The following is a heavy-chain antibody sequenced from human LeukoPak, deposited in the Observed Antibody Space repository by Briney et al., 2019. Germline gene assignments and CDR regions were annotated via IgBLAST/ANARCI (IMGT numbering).Heavy chain of an antibody. CDR1: GYTFTSYG. J-gene: IGHJ6*03. Sequence: ASVKVSCKASGYTFTSYGISWVRQAPGQGLEWMGWINPNSGGTNYAQKFQGRVTMTRDTSISTAYMELSRLRSDDTAVYYCARWHYDSSGYYYYYYYMDVWGKGTTVTISS. CDR2: INPNSGGT. D-gene: IGHD3-22*01. CDR3: ARWHYDSSGYYYYYYYMDV. V-gene: IGHV1-2*02.